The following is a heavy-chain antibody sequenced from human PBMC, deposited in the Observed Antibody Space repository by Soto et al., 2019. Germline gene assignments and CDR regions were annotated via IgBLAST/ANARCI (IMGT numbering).Heavy chain of an antibody. CDR3: ARDLVVPAARVAFDI. CDR1: GGSFSGYY. D-gene: IGHD2-2*01. CDR2: INHSGST. Sequence: QVQLQQWGAGLLKPSETLSLTCAVYGGSFSGYYWSWIRQPPGKGLEWIGEINHSGSTNYNPSLKSRVTISVDTSKNQFSLKLSSVTAADTAVYYCARDLVVPAARVAFDIWGQGTMVTVSS. J-gene: IGHJ3*02. V-gene: IGHV4-34*01.